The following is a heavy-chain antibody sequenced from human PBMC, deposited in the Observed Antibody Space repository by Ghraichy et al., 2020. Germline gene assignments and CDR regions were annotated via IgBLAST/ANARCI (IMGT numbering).Heavy chain of an antibody. J-gene: IGHJ4*02. CDR2: IKQDGSEK. CDR3: ARDKREYYYDSSGYYAY. Sequence: GGSLRLSCAASGFTFSSYWMSWVRQAPGKGLEWVANIKQDGSEKYYVDSVKGRFTISRDNAKNSLYLQMYSLRAEDTAVYYCARDKREYYYDSSGYYAYWGQGTLVTVSS. D-gene: IGHD3-22*01. CDR1: GFTFSSYW. V-gene: IGHV3-7*01.